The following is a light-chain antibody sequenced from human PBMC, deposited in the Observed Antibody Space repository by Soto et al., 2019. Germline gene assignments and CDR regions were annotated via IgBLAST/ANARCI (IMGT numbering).Light chain of an antibody. CDR3: KKYNSYSKT. V-gene: IGKV1-5*03. CDR1: QSISSW. J-gene: IGKJ1*01. CDR2: KAS. Sequence: DIQMPKSPSTLSASVGARVTITCRASQSISSWLAWYQQKPGKGNKLLIYKASHLESGVPSRFSGSGSGTEFTLTISSLQPGEFATYYCKKYNSYSKTFGNGNKVDI.